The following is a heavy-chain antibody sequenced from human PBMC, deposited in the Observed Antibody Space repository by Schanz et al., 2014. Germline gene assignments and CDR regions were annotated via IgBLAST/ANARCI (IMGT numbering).Heavy chain of an antibody. D-gene: IGHD3-10*01. Sequence: VQLVESGGGLVQPGGSLRLSCAASGFTFSSYAMSWVRQPPGKGLEWVAFIRYDGSNKYYADSVKGRFTISRVDAKNSVHLQMNSLRAEDTAVYFCARSGVDVWGQGTTVTVSS. CDR2: IRYDGSNK. CDR1: GFTFSSYA. V-gene: IGHV3-33*08. CDR3: ARSGVDV. J-gene: IGHJ6*02.